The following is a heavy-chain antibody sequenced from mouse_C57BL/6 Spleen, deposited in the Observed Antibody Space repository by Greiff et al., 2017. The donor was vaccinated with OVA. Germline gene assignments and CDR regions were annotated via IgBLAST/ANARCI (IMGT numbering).Heavy chain of an antibody. D-gene: IGHD3-2*02. V-gene: IGHV7-3*01. CDR2: IRNKANGYTT. CDR3: ARYEAHAFAY. CDR1: GFTFTDYY. Sequence: EVQRVESGGGLVQPGGSLSLSCAASGFTFTDYYMSWVRQPPGKALEWLGFIRNKANGYTTEYSASVKGRFTISRDNSQSILYLQMNALRAEDSATYYCARYEAHAFAYWGQGTLVTVSA. J-gene: IGHJ3*01.